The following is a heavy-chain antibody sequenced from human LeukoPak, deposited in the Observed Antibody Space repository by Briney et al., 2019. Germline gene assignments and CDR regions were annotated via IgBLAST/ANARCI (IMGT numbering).Heavy chain of an antibody. CDR1: VYTFTSYD. CDR2: MNPNNGNT. J-gene: IGHJ5*02. D-gene: IGHD6-19*01. Sequence: ASRKVSPKPSVYTFTSYDVNCVGQSTGQRRKWMGWMNPNNGNTGYERKFKGRVTMTRNTSISTAYMELSSLRSEDTAVYYCARGSYVAVAGTGYNWFDPWGQGTLVTVSS. CDR3: ARGSYVAVAGTGYNWFDP. V-gene: IGHV1-8*01.